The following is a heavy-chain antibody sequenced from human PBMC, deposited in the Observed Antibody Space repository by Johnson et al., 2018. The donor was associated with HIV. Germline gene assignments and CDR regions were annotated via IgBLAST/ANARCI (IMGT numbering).Heavy chain of an antibody. CDR3: AKGVSKSLDAFDI. V-gene: IGHV3-33*06. CDR1: GFTFSSYG. Sequence: QVQLVESGGGVVQPGRSLRLSCAASGFTFSSYGMHWVRQAPGKGLEWVAVIWYDGSNKYYADSVKVRFTISRDNSKNTLYLQMNSLRAEDTAVYYCAKGVSKSLDAFDIWGQGTMVTVSS. D-gene: IGHD3-10*01. CDR2: IWYDGSNK. J-gene: IGHJ3*02.